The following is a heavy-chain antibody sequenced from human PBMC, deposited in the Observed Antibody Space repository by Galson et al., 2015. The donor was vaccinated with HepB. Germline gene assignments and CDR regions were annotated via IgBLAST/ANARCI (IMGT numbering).Heavy chain of an antibody. V-gene: IGHV3-21*01. CDR1: GFTFSSYS. J-gene: IGHJ4*02. D-gene: IGHD3-10*01. Sequence: SLRLSCAASGFTFSSYSMNWVRQAPGKRLEWVSSISSSSIYIYYADSLKGRFTISRDNAKNSLYPQVNSLRAEDTAVYYCARESGSGSLWYFDYWGQGTLVTVSS. CDR2: ISSSSIYI. CDR3: ARESGSGSLWYFDY.